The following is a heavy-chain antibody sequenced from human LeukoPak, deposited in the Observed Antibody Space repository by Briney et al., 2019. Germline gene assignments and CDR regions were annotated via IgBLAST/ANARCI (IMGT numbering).Heavy chain of an antibody. V-gene: IGHV3-53*01. CDR3: ARERGTSGYILAF. CDR2: IYTGGST. D-gene: IGHD3-22*01. CDR1: GFAVSSNY. J-gene: IGHJ4*02. Sequence: PGASLRLSCAASGFAVSSNYMSSVRQAPGKGLGLVSVIYTGGSTYYADSVKGRFTISRDNSKNTVYLQMNSLRAEDTAVYYCARERGTSGYILAFWGQGTLVTVSS.